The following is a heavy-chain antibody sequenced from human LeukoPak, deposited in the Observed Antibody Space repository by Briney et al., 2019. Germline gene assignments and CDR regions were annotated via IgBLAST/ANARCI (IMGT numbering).Heavy chain of an antibody. CDR2: IYYSGNT. V-gene: IGHV4-59*01. CDR3: ARGVAGSGSTPNY. CDR1: GGSISSYY. Sequence: SETLSLTCTVSGGSISSYYWSWIRQPPGKGLEWIGYIYYSGNTNYNPSLKSRVTISEDTSKNQSSLKLNSVTAADTAVYYCARGVAGSGSTPNYWGQGTLVTVSS. D-gene: IGHD1-26*01. J-gene: IGHJ4*02.